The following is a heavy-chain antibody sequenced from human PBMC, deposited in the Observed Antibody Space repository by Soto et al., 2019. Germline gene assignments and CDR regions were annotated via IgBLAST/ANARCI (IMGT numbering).Heavy chain of an antibody. V-gene: IGHV1-2*04. CDR1: GYTFTGYY. J-gene: IGHJ3*02. D-gene: IGHD3-10*01. CDR3: ATSYGSGLWAFDI. Sequence: GASVKVSCKASGYTFTGYYMHWVRQAPGQGLEWMGWINPNSGGTNYAQKFQGWVTMTRDTSISTAYMELSRLRSDDTAVYYCATSYGSGLWAFDIWGQGTMVTVSS. CDR2: INPNSGGT.